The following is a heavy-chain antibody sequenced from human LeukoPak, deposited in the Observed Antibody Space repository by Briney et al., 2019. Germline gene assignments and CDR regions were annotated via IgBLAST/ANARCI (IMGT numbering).Heavy chain of an antibody. V-gene: IGHV1-2*02. D-gene: IGHD3-3*01. CDR2: INPKSGGT. Sequence: ASVKVSRKASGYTFTGYYLHWVRQAPGQGLEWMGWINPKSGGTDYAQNFQGRVTMTRDTSISTAYMELSRLRSDDTAVYYCARKTLEVDFWIDYWGQGTLVTVSS. J-gene: IGHJ4*02. CDR1: GYTFTGYY. CDR3: ARKTLEVDFWIDY.